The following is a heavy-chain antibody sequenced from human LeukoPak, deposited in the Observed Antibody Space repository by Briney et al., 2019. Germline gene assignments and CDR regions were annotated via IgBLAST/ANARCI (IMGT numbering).Heavy chain of an antibody. CDR3: ARGPSYFQH. V-gene: IGHV6-1*01. CDR1: GDSVSSKSAT. J-gene: IGHJ1*01. CDR2: TYYRSKWYK. Sequence: SQTLSLTCAITGDSVSSKSATWKWIRQSPPRGLAWLGRTYYRSKWYKYYAVSVKGRITINPDTSKNQFSLQLNSVTPEDTAVYYCARGPSYFQHWGQGTLVTVSS.